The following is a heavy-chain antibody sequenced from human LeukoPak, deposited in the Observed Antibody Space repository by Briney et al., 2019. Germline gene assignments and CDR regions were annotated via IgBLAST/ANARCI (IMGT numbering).Heavy chain of an antibody. CDR2: ISGSGSST. V-gene: IGHV3-23*01. CDR1: GFTFRSYA. D-gene: IGHD2-15*01. Sequence: NPGGSLRLSCAASGFTFRSYAMNWVRQAPGKGLEWVSVISGSGSSTYYADSVKGRFTISRDNAKNSLYLQMNSLRAEDTAVYYCARDKRRGRGGTTSVFDYWGQGTLVTVSS. J-gene: IGHJ4*02. CDR3: ARDKRRGRGGTTSVFDY.